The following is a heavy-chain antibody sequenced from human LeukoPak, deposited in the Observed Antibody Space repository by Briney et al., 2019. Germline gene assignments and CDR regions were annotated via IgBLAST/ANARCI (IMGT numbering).Heavy chain of an antibody. CDR2: ISGGGDIT. CDR3: AKEGWITIFGVVTPAGLDY. CDR1: GFTFSSYA. Sequence: PGGSLRLLCAASGFTFSSYAMIWVRQAPGKGLEWVSTISGGGDITYYADSVKGRFTLSRDNSRNTLYLEMNGLRAEDTAMYYCAKEGWITIFGVVTPAGLDYWGQGNLVTVSS. J-gene: IGHJ4*02. V-gene: IGHV3-23*01. D-gene: IGHD3-3*01.